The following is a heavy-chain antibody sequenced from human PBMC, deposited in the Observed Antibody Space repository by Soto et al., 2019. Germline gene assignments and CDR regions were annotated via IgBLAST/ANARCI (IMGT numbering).Heavy chain of an antibody. CDR1: GGTFSSYA. Sequence: GASVKVSCKASGGTFSSYAIIWVRQAPRQGLEWMGGIIPIFGTANYAQKFQGRVTITADESTSTAYMELSSLRSEDTAVYYCAREGYCSSTSCYLGDPLTRPPSYMDVWGQGTTVTVSS. J-gene: IGHJ6*02. D-gene: IGHD2-2*01. V-gene: IGHV1-69*13. CDR2: IIPIFGTA. CDR3: AREGYCSSTSCYLGDPLTRPPSYMDV.